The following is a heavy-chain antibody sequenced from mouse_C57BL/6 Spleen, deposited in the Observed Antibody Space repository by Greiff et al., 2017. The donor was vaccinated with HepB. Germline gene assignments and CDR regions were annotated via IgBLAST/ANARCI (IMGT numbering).Heavy chain of an antibody. Sequence: VQLQQPGTELVKPGASVKLSCKASGYTFTSYWMHWVKQRPGQGLEWIGNINPSNGGTNYNEKFKSKATLTVDKSSSTAYMQLSSLTSEDSAVYFCAITTVADYYAMDYWGQGTSVTVSS. CDR1: GYTFTSYW. V-gene: IGHV1-53*01. CDR2: INPSNGGT. D-gene: IGHD1-1*01. J-gene: IGHJ4*01. CDR3: AITTVADYYAMDY.